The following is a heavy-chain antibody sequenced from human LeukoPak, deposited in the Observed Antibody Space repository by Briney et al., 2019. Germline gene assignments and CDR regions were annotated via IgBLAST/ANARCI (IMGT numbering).Heavy chain of an antibody. Sequence: GGSLRLSCAASGFTFSSYSMNWVRQAPGKGLEWVAVISYDGTNKWYADSVQGRFAISRDNSKNTLYLQMNSLRPEDTAVYYCARDRLLITVAGTVDQWGRGTLVTVSS. D-gene: IGHD6-19*01. CDR1: GFTFSSYS. CDR3: ARDRLLITVAGTVDQ. V-gene: IGHV3-30*03. CDR2: ISYDGTNK. J-gene: IGHJ4*02.